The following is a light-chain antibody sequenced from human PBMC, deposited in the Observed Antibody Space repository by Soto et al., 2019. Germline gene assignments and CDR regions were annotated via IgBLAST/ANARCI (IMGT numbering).Light chain of an antibody. V-gene: IGKV3-20*01. CDR1: QSVSSSY. CDR3: QQYGSSSWT. CDR2: GTS. J-gene: IGKJ1*01. Sequence: EIVLTQSPGTLSLSPGERATLSCRASQSVSSSYLAWYQQKPGQAPRLLIYGTSSRATAIPDRFSGSASGTDFTLTISRLEPEDFAVYYCQQYGSSSWTFGQGTKVDIK.